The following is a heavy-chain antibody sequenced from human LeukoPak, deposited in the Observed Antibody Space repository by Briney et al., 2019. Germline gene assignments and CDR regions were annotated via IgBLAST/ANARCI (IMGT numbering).Heavy chain of an antibody. J-gene: IGHJ3*02. CDR2: INSDGSNT. CDR1: GFTFNRFW. Sequence: GGSLRLSCAACGFTFNRFWMHWVRQVPGKGLEWVSRINSDGSNTTYADSVRGRLTTSRDNAKDTVYLQMNSLRPDDTAVYYCTRDYGMAGSTNAFDIWGQGTMVTVSS. D-gene: IGHD5-24*01. V-gene: IGHV3-74*03. CDR3: TRDYGMAGSTNAFDI.